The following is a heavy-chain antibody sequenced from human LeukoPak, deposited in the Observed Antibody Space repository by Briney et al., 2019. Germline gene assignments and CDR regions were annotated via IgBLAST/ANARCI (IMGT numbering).Heavy chain of an antibody. J-gene: IGHJ4*02. CDR1: GGSISSGGYY. V-gene: IGHV4-31*03. CDR3: ARGGGSGWSRRIFDY. Sequence: SETLSLTCTVSGGSISSGGYYWSWIRQHPGKGLEFIGYIYYTGTTYYTPSLQSRVTISVDTSKNQLSLKLSSVTAADTAVYYCARGGGSGWSRRIFDYWGQGTLVTVSS. CDR2: IYYTGTT. D-gene: IGHD6-19*01.